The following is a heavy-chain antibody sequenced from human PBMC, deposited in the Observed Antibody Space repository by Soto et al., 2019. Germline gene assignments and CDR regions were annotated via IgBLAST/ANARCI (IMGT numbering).Heavy chain of an antibody. V-gene: IGHV4-34*01. D-gene: IGHD3-10*01. CDR3: ARGRGPRGYFDY. J-gene: IGHJ4*02. CDR2: INHSGST. CDR1: GGSFSGYY. Sequence: QVQLQQWGAGLLKPSETLSLTCAVYGGSFSGYYWSWIRQPPGKGLEWIGEINHSGSTNYNPSLKSRVTISVDTSKYQFSLKLSSVTAADTAVYYCARGRGPRGYFDYWGQGTLVTVSS.